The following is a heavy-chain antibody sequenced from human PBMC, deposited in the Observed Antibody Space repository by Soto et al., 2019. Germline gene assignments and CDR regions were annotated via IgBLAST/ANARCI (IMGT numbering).Heavy chain of an antibody. Sequence: SVKVSCKASGGTFSSYAISWVRQAPGQGLEWMGGIIPIFGTANYAQKFQGRVTITADESTSTAYMELSSLRSEDTAVYYCARGPRTILGSYPEAHPLFDYWGQGNLVTLS. J-gene: IGHJ4*02. CDR3: ARGPRTILGSYPEAHPLFDY. V-gene: IGHV1-69*13. CDR2: IIPIFGTA. D-gene: IGHD1-26*01. CDR1: GGTFSSYA.